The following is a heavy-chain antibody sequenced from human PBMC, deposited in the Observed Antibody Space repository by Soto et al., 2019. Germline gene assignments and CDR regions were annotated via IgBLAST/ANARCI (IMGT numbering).Heavy chain of an antibody. J-gene: IGHJ4*02. CDR2: MTPNSGDT. D-gene: IGHD2-21*02. CDR3: ASGRKYGGFYYFDY. V-gene: IGHV1-8*01. Sequence: ASVKVSCKASGYTFSNDDINWVRQAPGQGLEWMGWMTPNSGDTDHAQKFQGRLTLTRDTSISTAYMELSSLRSEDTAVYYCASGRKYGGFYYFDYWGQGALATVSS. CDR1: GYTFSNDD.